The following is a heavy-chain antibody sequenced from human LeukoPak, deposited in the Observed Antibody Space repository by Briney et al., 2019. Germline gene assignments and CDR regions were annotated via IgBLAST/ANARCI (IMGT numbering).Heavy chain of an antibody. V-gene: IGHV1-8*01. J-gene: IGHJ4*02. CDR2: MNPNSGNT. Sequence: ASVKVSCKASGYTFTSYDINWVRQATGQGLEWMGWMNPNSGNTGYAQKFQGRGTMTRNTSISTAYMELSSLRSEDTAVYYCARATTVTTRVYGYWGQGTLVTVSS. D-gene: IGHD4-17*01. CDR3: ARATTVTTRVYGY. CDR1: GYTFTSYD.